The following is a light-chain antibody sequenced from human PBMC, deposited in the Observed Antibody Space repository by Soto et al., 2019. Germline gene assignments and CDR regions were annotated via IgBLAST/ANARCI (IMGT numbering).Light chain of an antibody. CDR1: QSVLYSSNNKNY. Sequence: DIVMTQSPDSLAVSLGERATINCKSSQSVLYSSNNKNYLAWYQQKPGQPPKLLIYWASTRESGVPDRFSGSGSGRDFTLTISSLQAEDVPVYYCQQYYSTPRTLGQGTKVEIK. CDR3: QQYYSTPRT. CDR2: WAS. J-gene: IGKJ1*01. V-gene: IGKV4-1*01.